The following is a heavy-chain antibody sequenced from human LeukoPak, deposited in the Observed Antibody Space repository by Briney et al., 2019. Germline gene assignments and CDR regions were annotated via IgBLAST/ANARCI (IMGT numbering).Heavy chain of an antibody. D-gene: IGHD4-11*01. CDR1: GGSFSGYY. CDR2: INHSGST. J-gene: IGHJ6*03. Sequence: SETLSLTCAVYGGSFSGYYWSWIRQPPGKGLEWIGDINHSGSTNYNPSLKSRVTISVDTSKNQFSLRLSSVTAADTAIYYCARGNMWDYRRYYYYMDVWGKGTTVTVSS. V-gene: IGHV4-34*01. CDR3: ARGNMWDYRRYYYYMDV.